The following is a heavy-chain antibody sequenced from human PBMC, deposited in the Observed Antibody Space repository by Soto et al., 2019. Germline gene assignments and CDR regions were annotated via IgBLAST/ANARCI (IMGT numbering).Heavy chain of an antibody. CDR1: GYSISSSNW. CDR3: ARKNGVLDAFDI. D-gene: IGHD4-17*01. V-gene: IGHV4-28*01. Sequence: SETLSLTCAVSGYSISSSNWWGWIRQPPGKGLEWIGYIYYSGSTYYNPPLKSRVTMSVDTSKNQFSLKLSSVTAVDTAVYYCARKNGVLDAFDIWGQGTMVTVSS. J-gene: IGHJ3*02. CDR2: IYYSGST.